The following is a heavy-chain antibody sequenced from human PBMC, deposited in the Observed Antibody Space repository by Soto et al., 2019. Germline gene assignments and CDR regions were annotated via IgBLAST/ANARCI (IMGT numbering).Heavy chain of an antibody. D-gene: IGHD1-20*01. CDR3: ARARTNNWNNNDY. V-gene: IGHV4-34*02. J-gene: IGHJ4*02. CDR2: INDSGST. Sequence: QVQLQQWGAGLLKSSETLSPTCAVYGGSFSGYSWSWIRQPPGKGLEWIGEINDSGSTNYNPSLKSRVTMSVDTSRNQFSLKLSSVTAADTAVYYCARARTNNWNNNDYWGQGTLVTVSS. CDR1: GGSFSGYS.